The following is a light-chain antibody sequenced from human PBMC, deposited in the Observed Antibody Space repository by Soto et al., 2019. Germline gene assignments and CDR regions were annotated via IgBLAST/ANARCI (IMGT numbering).Light chain of an antibody. CDR3: QQYGSSGT. J-gene: IGKJ1*01. CDR2: DAS. CDR1: QTVRKNY. V-gene: IGKV3-20*01. Sequence: EFVLTQSPCTLSWSPGERATLSCMASQTVRKNYLAWYQQKPGQAPGLLIYDASTRATGVPARFSGSGSGTDFTLTISRLDPEDSAVYYCQQYGSSGTFGQGTKVDIK.